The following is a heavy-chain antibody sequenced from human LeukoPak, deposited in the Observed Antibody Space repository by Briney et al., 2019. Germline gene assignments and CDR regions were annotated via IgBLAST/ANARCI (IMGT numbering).Heavy chain of an antibody. CDR2: ISSSSSYI. D-gene: IGHD4-17*01. CDR1: GFTLSSYS. J-gene: IGHJ4*02. Sequence: PGGSLRLSCAASGFTLSSYSMNWVRQAPGKGLEWVSSISSSSSYIYYADSVKGRFTISRDNAKNSLYLQMNSLRAEDTAVYYCARGGRDYGDYGGYWGQGTLVTVSS. V-gene: IGHV3-21*01. CDR3: ARGGRDYGDYGGY.